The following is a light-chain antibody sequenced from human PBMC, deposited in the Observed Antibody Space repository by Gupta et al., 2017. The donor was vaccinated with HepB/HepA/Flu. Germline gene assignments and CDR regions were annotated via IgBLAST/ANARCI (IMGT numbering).Light chain of an antibody. V-gene: IGLV2-14*03. CDR3: TSYTTRSTYV. CDR2: DVS. Sequence: QSALPQPASVSGSPGQSIAISCTGTSSDVGSYKYVSWYQHHPGRAPKIMIYDVSNRPSGVSDRFSGSKSGNTASLTISGLQADDEADYYCTSYTTRSTYVFGTGTKVTVL. J-gene: IGLJ1*01. CDR1: SSDVGSYKY.